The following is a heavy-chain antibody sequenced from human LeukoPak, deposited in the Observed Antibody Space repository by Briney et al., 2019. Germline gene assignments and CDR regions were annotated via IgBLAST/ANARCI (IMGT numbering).Heavy chain of an antibody. D-gene: IGHD2-15*01. V-gene: IGHV4-59*01. CDR1: GGSISSYY. Sequence: PSETLSLTCTVSGGSISSYYWSWIRQPPGKGLEWIGYIYSSGTTNYNPSLKSRVTISVDTSKNQFSLELSSVTAADTAVYYCAREGCSGGSCTPFDIWGQGTMVTVSS. CDR3: AREGCSGGSCTPFDI. CDR2: IYSSGTT. J-gene: IGHJ3*02.